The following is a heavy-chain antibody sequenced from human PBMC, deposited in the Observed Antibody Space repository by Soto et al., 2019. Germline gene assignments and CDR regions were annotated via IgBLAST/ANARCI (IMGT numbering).Heavy chain of an antibody. V-gene: IGHV3-20*04. CDR2: INWNGGST. CDR1: GFTFDDYG. Sequence: PGGSLRLSCAASGFTFDDYGMSWVRQAPGKGLEWVSGINWNGGSTGYADSVKGRFTISRDNAKNSLYLQMNSLRAEDTALYYCARGIAAAGFNYYYYGMDVWGQGTTVTVSS. D-gene: IGHD6-13*01. J-gene: IGHJ6*02. CDR3: ARGIAAAGFNYYYYGMDV.